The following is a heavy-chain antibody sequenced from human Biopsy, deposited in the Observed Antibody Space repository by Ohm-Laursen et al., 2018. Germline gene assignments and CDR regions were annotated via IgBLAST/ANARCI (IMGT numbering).Heavy chain of an antibody. Sequence: ASSVKVFCKVSGHTLTELSMHWVRQAPGKGLEWMGGFAPENGKTVYAQNFQARVSMTEDTSTDTAYMELRSLRSEDTAVYYCAADINVWNVNYWGQGTQVTVSS. V-gene: IGHV1-24*01. CDR3: AADINVWNVNY. CDR2: FAPENGKT. D-gene: IGHD1-1*01. J-gene: IGHJ4*02. CDR1: GHTLTELS.